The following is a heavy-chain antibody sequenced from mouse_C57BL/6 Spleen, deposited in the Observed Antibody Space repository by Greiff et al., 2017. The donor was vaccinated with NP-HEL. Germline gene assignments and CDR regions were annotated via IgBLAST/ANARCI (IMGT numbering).Heavy chain of an antibody. V-gene: IGHV1-55*01. CDR2: IYPGSGST. D-gene: IGHD1-1*02. CDR1: GETIGRGL. Sequence: VQLQQPGAELVKPGDEVKREGKEAGETIGRGLLAGGRQRPGQCPYWIGDIYPGSGSTNYNEKFKSKATLTVDTSSSTAYMQLSSLTSEDSAVYYCARSRVATKGFDYWGQGTTLTVSS. CDR3: ARSRVATKGFDY. J-gene: IGHJ2*01.